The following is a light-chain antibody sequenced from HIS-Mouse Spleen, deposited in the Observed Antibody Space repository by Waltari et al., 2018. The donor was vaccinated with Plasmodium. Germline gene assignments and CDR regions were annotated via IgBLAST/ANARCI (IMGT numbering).Light chain of an antibody. CDR3: CSYAGSYTYV. V-gene: IGLV2-11*01. CDR1: SSDVRGFNY. Sequence: QSALTQPRSVSGSPGQSAPILCTGTSSDVRGFNYVPWYQQHPGKPPKLMIYDVSKRPSGVPDRFSGSKSGNTASLTISGLQAEDEADYYCCSYAGSYTYVFGTGTKVTVL. CDR2: DVS. J-gene: IGLJ1*01.